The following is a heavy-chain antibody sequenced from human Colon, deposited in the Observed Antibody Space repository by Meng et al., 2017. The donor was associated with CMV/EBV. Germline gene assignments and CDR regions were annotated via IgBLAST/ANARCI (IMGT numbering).Heavy chain of an antibody. Sequence: ASVKVSCKASGYTFTDHYIQWVRQAPGQGLEWLGWINPNSGGTTSEPNFHGRVTLTRDTSISTVYMEVTGLTSDDTAMYYCARVDSDSSGYYGPDFWGQGTVVTVSS. V-gene: IGHV1-2*02. CDR1: GYTFTDHY. CDR3: ARVDSDSSGYYGPDF. CDR2: INPNSGGT. D-gene: IGHD3-22*01. J-gene: IGHJ3*01.